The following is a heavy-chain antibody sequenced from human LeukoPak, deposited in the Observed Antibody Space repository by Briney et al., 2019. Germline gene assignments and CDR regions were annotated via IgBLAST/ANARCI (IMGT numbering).Heavy chain of an antibody. D-gene: IGHD6-13*01. V-gene: IGHV3-23*01. CDR1: GFTFSSYA. CDR2: ISGSGGST. CDR3: ARRNIAAAALDY. J-gene: IGHJ4*02. Sequence: PGGSLRLSCAASGFTFSSYAMRWVRQAPGKGLEWVSAISGSGGSTYYADSVKGRFTISRDNSKNTLYLQMNSLRAEDTAVYNCARRNIAAAALDYWGQGTLVTVSS.